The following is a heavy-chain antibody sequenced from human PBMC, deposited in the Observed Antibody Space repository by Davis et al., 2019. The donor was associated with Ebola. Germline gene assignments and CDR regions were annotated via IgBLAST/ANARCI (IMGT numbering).Heavy chain of an antibody. D-gene: IGHD1-1*01. J-gene: IGHJ4*02. V-gene: IGHV5-51*01. Sequence: PGGSLRLSCKGSGYSFTKFWIGWVRQTPGKGLEWMGFIYPADSDTRYSPSFKGQVTISADKSINAAYLQWSSLRASDTAIYYCARPMGTTENSFDYWGQGTLVTVSS. CDR2: IYPADSDT. CDR1: GYSFTKFW. CDR3: ARPMGTTENSFDY.